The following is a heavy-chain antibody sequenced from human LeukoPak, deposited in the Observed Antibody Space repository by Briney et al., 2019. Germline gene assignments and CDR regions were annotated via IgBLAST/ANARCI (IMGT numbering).Heavy chain of an antibody. CDR3: AKGLLDILTAYYTPLCFQH. J-gene: IGHJ1*01. D-gene: IGHD3-9*01. Sequence: TGGSLRLSCGASGFTFSNYGMLWVRQAPGKGLEWVAFIRYDGSNKLYADSVKGRFTISRDNSKNTLYLHINSLRAEDTAVYYCAKGLLDILTAYYTPLCFQHWGQGTLVTVSS. CDR2: IRYDGSNK. V-gene: IGHV3-30*02. CDR1: GFTFSNYG.